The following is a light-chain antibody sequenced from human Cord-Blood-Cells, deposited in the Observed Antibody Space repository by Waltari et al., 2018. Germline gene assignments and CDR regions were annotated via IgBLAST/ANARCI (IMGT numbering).Light chain of an antibody. CDR3: QSYDSSNPM. CDR1: SGSIPSKS. Sequence: NFMLSQPLSVSESTGKTVTISCTRSSGSIPSKSVQWYQQRTGSSPTTVIYEENQRASGPPDLFSGSIDSSSDAAYLSIAGVTAGDGADYYSQSYDSSNPMFGGGTKLTVL. CDR2: EEN. J-gene: IGLJ3*02. V-gene: IGLV6-57*01.